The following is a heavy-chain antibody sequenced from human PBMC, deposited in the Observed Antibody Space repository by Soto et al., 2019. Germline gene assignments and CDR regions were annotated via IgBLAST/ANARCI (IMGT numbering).Heavy chain of an antibody. V-gene: IGHV3-23*01. Sequence: EVQLLESRGGSVQPGGSLRLSCAASGFTFKNYAMSWVRQAPGKGLEWVSAISGSSSTYYADFVKGRFTVSRDNSKNTLYLQMNSLGAEDTAVYYCAKDLPLGDVWGQGTTVTVSS. CDR2: ISGSSST. CDR3: AKDLPLGDV. CDR1: GFTFKNYA. J-gene: IGHJ6*02.